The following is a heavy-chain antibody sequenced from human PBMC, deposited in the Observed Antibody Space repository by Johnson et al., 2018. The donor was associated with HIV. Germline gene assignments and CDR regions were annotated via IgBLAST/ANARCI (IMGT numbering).Heavy chain of an antibody. CDR2: IKSNSDGGTS. D-gene: IGHD6-13*01. CDR3: TTDPIAAAGPDAFDS. CDR1: GFTFNNAW. J-gene: IGHJ3*02. V-gene: IGHV3-15*01. Sequence: VQLVESGGGLVQPGGSLRLSCAASGFTFNNAWMSWVRQAPGKGLEWVARIKSNSDGGTSDYSAHVKARFTISRDDSKKKLYLHMKRLKTEDTAVYYCTTDPIAAAGPDAFDSWCQVTVVTGSS.